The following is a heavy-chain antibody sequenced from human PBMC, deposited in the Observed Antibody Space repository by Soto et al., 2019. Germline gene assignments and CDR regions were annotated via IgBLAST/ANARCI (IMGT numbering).Heavy chain of an antibody. Sequence: QVQLQESGPGLVEPSGTLSLNCGVSGDSMSNHDWWSWVRQTPGKGLEWIGEISHYGKTNYNPSLKSRVTLSIDPSKNLLWLEVRSLTAADTAIYYCARRRACTSGICYVGWFDPWGEGALVIVSS. J-gene: IGHJ5*02. D-gene: IGHD2-2*01. CDR2: ISHYGKT. CDR1: GDSMSNHDW. V-gene: IGHV4-4*02. CDR3: ARRRACTSGICYVGWFDP.